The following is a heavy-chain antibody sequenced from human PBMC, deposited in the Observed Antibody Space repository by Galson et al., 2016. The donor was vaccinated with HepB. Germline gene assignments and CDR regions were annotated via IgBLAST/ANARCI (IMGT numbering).Heavy chain of an antibody. CDR2: ITGRGTVL. Sequence: SLRLSCAASGLTFGDSYMSWIRQAPGKGLEWISCITGRGTVLFYADSVKGRFTISRDNARNSLYLHLNSLRAEDTAVYYCARGHYEVWGQGTLVTVSS. CDR1: GLTFGDSY. V-gene: IGHV3-11*01. D-gene: IGHD3-3*01. CDR3: ARGHYEV. J-gene: IGHJ4*02.